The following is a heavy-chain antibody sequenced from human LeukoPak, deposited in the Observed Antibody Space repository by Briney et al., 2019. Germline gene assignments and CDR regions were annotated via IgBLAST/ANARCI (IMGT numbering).Heavy chain of an antibody. Sequence: GGSLRLSCAASGFTFSSYTMNWVRQAPGKGLEWVSSISSSSSYIYYADSVKGRFTISRDNAKNSLYLQMNSLRAEDTAVYYCARPGYTAGYDLWGQGTLVTVSS. V-gene: IGHV3-21*01. CDR3: ARPGYTAGYDL. D-gene: IGHD3-9*01. J-gene: IGHJ3*01. CDR2: ISSSSSYI. CDR1: GFTFSSYT.